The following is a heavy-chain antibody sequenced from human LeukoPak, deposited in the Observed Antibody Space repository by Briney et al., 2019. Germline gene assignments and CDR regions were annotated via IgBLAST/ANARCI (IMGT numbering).Heavy chain of an antibody. CDR3: ARGYSGSH. D-gene: IGHD1-26*01. J-gene: IGHJ4*02. CDR2: INHSGST. V-gene: IGHV4-34*01. Sequence: SETLSLTCAVYGGSFSGYYWSWIRQPPGKGLEWIGEINHSGSTNYNPSLKSRVTISVDTSKNQFSLELSSVSAADTAVYYCARGYSGSHWGQGTLVTVSS. CDR1: GGSFSGYY.